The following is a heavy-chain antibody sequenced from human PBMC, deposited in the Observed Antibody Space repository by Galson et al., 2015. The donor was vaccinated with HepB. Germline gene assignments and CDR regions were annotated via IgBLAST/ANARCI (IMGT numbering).Heavy chain of an antibody. J-gene: IGHJ5*02. CDR2: ISTYNGNT. CDR3: AKGNSWFGD. Sequence: SVKVSCKASDSPFTNYGITWVRQAPGQGLEWMGWISTYNGNTNYAQKLLGRVSMTTDTSTSTAYMELRSLRFDDTAVYYCAKGNSWFGDWGQGTLVTVSS. V-gene: IGHV1-18*04. CDR1: DSPFTNYG.